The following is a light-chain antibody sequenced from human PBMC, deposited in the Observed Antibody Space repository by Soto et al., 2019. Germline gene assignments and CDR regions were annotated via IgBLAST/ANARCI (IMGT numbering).Light chain of an antibody. CDR2: WAS. Sequence: DIVMTQSPDSLAVSLGERATFNCKSSQSVLYSPNNKNYLAWYQQKPGQPPKLLIYWASTRESGVPDRFSGSGSGTDFTLTISSLQAEDVAVYYCQQYYSTPWTFGQGTKMEI. J-gene: IGKJ1*01. CDR1: QSVLYSPNNKNY. CDR3: QQYYSTPWT. V-gene: IGKV4-1*01.